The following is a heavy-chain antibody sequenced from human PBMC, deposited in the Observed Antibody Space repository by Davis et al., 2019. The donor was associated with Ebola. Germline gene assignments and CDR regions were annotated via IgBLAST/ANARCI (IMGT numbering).Heavy chain of an antibody. J-gene: IGHJ4*02. CDR1: GFTFSSYA. V-gene: IGHV3-23*01. CDR3: ARDFDRVRE. CDR2: ISPNGDRT. D-gene: IGHD3-22*01. Sequence: GGSLKLSCAASGFTFSSYAMSWVRQAPGKGLVWVSRISPNGDRTGYADSVKGRFTISRDNAKNTLYLQMNSLKAEDTAVYYCARDFDRVREWGQGTLVTVSS.